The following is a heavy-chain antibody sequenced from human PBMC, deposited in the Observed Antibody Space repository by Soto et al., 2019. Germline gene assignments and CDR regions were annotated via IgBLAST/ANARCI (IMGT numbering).Heavy chain of an antibody. CDR3: ARSLYGSGSYYVDNWFDP. CDR2: IYYSGST. Sequence: QVQLQESGPGLVKPSETLSLTCTVSGGSISSYYWSWIRQPPGKGLEWIGYIYYSGSTNYNPSLKSRVTTSVDTSKNQFSLKLSSVTAADTAVYYCARSLYGSGSYYVDNWFDPWGQGTLVTVSS. V-gene: IGHV4-59*01. CDR1: GGSISSYY. D-gene: IGHD3-10*01. J-gene: IGHJ5*02.